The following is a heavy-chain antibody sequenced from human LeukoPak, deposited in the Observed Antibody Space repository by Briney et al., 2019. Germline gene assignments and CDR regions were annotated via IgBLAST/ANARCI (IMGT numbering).Heavy chain of an antibody. D-gene: IGHD2-15*01. CDR3: ARASCSGGSCYEVDY. V-gene: IGHV4-4*02. CDR2: IYHSGST. CDR1: GGSISSSNW. Sequence: SETLSLTCAVSGGSISSSNWWSWVRQPPGKGLEWIGEIYHSGSTNYNPSLKSRVTISVDKSKNQFSLKLSSVTAADTAVYYCARASCSGGSCYEVDYWGQGTLDTVSS. J-gene: IGHJ4*02.